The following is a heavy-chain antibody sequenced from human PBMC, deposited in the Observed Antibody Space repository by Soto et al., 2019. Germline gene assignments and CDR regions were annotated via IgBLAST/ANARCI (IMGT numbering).Heavy chain of an antibody. Sequence: SETLSLTCTVSGGSISSYYWSWIRQPPGKGLEWIGYIYYSGSTNYNPSLKSRVTISVDTSKNQFSLKLSSVTAADTAVYYCARAHLSNYFDYWGQGTLVIVSS. V-gene: IGHV4-59*01. CDR2: IYYSGST. D-gene: IGHD3-16*01. CDR3: ARAHLSNYFDY. CDR1: GGSISSYY. J-gene: IGHJ4*02.